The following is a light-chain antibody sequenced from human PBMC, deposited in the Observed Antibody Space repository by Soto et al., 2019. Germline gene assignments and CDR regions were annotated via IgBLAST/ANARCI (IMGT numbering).Light chain of an antibody. J-gene: IGKJ1*01. CDR3: QEYIQWPPGM. V-gene: IGKV3-15*01. CDR2: DTS. CDR1: QSVGSD. Sequence: EIVMTQSPATLSVSPGERATLSCRASQSVGSDLAWYQQKPGQAPRLLIYDTSTRAPGISARFSGSGSGTEFALTISSLQSEDFAVYYCQEYIQWPPGMFGPGTKVDIK.